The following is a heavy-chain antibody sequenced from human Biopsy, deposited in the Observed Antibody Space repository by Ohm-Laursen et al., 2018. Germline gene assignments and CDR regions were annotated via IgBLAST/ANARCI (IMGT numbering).Heavy chain of an antibody. V-gene: IGHV4-61*01. CDR2: IYDRGSTA. CDR3: VRHTLRLGPKKNWFDT. J-gene: IGHJ5*02. CDR1: GDSVSSGSFY. Sequence: SDTLSLTCTVSGDSVSSGSFYWTWIRQPPGQGLEYIGYIYDRGSTADYNPSLESRVTISIDASKNQFSLKLTSVTAADTTVYYCVRHTLRLGPKKNWFDTWGQGTLVTVSS. D-gene: IGHD3-16*01.